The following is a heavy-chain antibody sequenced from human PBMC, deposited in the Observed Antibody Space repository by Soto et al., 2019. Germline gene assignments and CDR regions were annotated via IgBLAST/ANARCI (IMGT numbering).Heavy chain of an antibody. CDR3: AREPEPYYYDSSGYLDY. D-gene: IGHD3-22*01. CDR1: GFTFSDYY. J-gene: IGHJ4*02. Sequence: GGSLRLSCAASGFTFSDYYMSWIRQAPGKGLEWVSYISSSGSTIYYADTVKGRFTNSRDNAKDSLYLQMNILIAEDTAVYYCAREPEPYYYDSSGYLDYWGQGT. V-gene: IGHV3-11*01. CDR2: ISSSGSTI.